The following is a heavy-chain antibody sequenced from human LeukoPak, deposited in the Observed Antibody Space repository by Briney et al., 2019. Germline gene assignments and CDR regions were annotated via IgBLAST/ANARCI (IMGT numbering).Heavy chain of an antibody. D-gene: IGHD5-18*01. CDR3: AKENPEGVTFDY. CDR1: GFTFSIYA. Sequence: GGSLRLSCAASGFTFSIYAMSWVRQAPGKGLEWVSAISGSGGSTYYADSVKGRFIISRDNSKNTLFLQMSSLRAEDTAVYYCAKENPEGVTFDYWGQGTLVTVSS. CDR2: ISGSGGST. V-gene: IGHV3-23*01. J-gene: IGHJ4*02.